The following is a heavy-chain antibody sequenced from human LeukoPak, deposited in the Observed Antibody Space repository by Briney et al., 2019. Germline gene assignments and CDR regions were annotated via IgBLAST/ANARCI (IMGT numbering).Heavy chain of an antibody. CDR1: GGSISSYY. V-gene: IGHV4-4*07. CDR2: IYTSGST. J-gene: IGHJ6*02. CDR3: ASFGRYFQTQAYYYYYGMDV. D-gene: IGHD3-9*01. Sequence: PSETLSLTCTVSGGSISSYYWSWIRQPAGKGLEWSGRIYTSGSTNYNPSLKSRVTMSVDTSKNQFSLKLSSVTAADTAVYYCASFGRYFQTQAYYYYYGMDVWGQGTTVTVSS.